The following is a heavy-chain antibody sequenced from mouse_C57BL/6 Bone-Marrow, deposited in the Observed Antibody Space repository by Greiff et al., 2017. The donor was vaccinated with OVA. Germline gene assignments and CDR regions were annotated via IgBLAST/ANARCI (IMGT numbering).Heavy chain of an antibody. Sequence: QVQLQQPGAELVRPGSSVKLSCKASGYTFTSYWMDWVKQRPGQGLEWIGNIYPSDSETHYNQKFKDKATLTVDKSSSTAYMQLSSLTSEDSAVYYCARWGDYDAWFAYWGQGTLSLSLQ. V-gene: IGHV1-61*01. CDR2: IYPSDSET. J-gene: IGHJ3*01. D-gene: IGHD2-4*01. CDR1: GYTFTSYW. CDR3: ARWGDYDAWFAY.